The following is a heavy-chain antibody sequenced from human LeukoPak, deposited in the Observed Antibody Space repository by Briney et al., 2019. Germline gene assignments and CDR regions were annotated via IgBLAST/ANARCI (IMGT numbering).Heavy chain of an antibody. V-gene: IGHV3-43*01. CDR2: ISWDGGST. CDR1: GFTFDDYT. CDR3: AKELDSEIYCTNGVCYGRGFDY. Sequence: PGGSLRLYCAASGFTFDDYTMHRVRPAPGKGLEWVSLISWDGGSTYYADSVKGRFTIYRDNSKNSLYLQMNSLRTEDTALYYCAKELDSEIYCTNGVCYGRGFDYWGQGTLVTVSS. D-gene: IGHD2-8*01. J-gene: IGHJ4*02.